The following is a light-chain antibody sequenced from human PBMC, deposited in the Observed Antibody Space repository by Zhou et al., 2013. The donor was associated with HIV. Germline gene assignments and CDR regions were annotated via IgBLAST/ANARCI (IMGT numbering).Light chain of an antibody. CDR2: KTS. CDR3: QQRR. CDR1: QTISSW. Sequence: DIQMTQSPSTLSASVGDTVTITCRASQTISSWLAWYQQKPGKAPKYLIYKTSSLESGVPSRFSGSGSGTEFTFTISSLQPEDIATYYCQQRRFGQGTKVEIK. J-gene: IGKJ1*01. V-gene: IGKV1-5*03.